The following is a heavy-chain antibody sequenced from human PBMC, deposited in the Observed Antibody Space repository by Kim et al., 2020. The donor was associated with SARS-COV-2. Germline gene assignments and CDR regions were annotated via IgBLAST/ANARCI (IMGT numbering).Heavy chain of an antibody. CDR3: ARGDSSGPVDY. CDR1: GFTFSSYD. D-gene: IGHD3-22*01. Sequence: GGSLRLSCAASGFTFSSYDMHWVRQAPGKGLEWVSAIGTAGDTYYPGSVKGRFTISRENAKNSLYLQMNSLRAGDTAVYYCARGDSSGPVDYWGQGTLVTVSS. J-gene: IGHJ4*02. V-gene: IGHV3-13*01. CDR2: IGTAGDT.